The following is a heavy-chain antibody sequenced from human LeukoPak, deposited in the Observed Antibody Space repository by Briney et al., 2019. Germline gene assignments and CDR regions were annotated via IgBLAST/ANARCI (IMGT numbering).Heavy chain of an antibody. J-gene: IGHJ4*02. V-gene: IGHV4-39*01. CDR1: GGSISSSSYY. CDR2: IYYSGST. D-gene: IGHD3-10*01. CDR3: ASEYGTITMVRGVINY. Sequence: SETLSLTCTVSGGSISSSSYYWGWIRQPPGTGLEWIGSIYYSGSTYYNPSLKSRVTISVDTSKNQFSLKLSSVTAADTAVYYCASEYGTITMVRGVINYWGQGTLVTVSS.